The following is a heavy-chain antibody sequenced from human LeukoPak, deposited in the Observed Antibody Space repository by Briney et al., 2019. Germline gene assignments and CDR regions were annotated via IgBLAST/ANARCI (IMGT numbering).Heavy chain of an antibody. CDR3: AKDIDSSSWYYFDY. J-gene: IGHJ4*02. D-gene: IGHD6-13*01. Sequence: GGSLRLSCAASGFNFHDYAMHWVRQTPGKGLEWVSSISWNSGRLGYADSVKGRFTISRDNAKNSLYLEMNSLRAEDTALYFCAKDIDSSSWYYFDYWGQGTLVTVSS. CDR2: ISWNSGRL. V-gene: IGHV3-9*01. CDR1: GFNFHDYA.